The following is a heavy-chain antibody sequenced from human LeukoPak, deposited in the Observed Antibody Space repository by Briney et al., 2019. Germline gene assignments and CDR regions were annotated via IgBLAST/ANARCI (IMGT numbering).Heavy chain of an antibody. J-gene: IGHJ3*02. CDR2: IDSSISYI. CDR1: GFTFSIYT. CDR3: ARDPTSSWETAFDI. Sequence: GGPLRLSCAASGFTFSIYTMNWVRQAPGKGLEWVSSIDSSISYIYYADSVKGRFTISRDNAKNSLYLQMNSLRAEDTAVYYCARDPTSSWETAFDIWGQGTMVTVSS. D-gene: IGHD1-26*01. V-gene: IGHV3-21*01.